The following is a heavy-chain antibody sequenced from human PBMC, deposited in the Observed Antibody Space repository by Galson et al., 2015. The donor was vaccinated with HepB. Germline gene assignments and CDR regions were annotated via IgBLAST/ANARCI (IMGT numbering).Heavy chain of an antibody. D-gene: IGHD3-9*01. CDR1: GYTFTSYG. CDR2: ISAYNDNT. CDR3: ARDRGGYYDILTGYIYYGMDV. V-gene: IGHV1-18*04. J-gene: IGHJ6*02. Sequence: SVKVSCKASGYTFTSYGISCVRQAPGQGLEWMGWISAYNDNTNYAQKLQGRVTMTTDTSTSTAYMELRSLRSDDTAVYYCARDRGGYYDILTGYIYYGMDVWGQGTTVTVSS.